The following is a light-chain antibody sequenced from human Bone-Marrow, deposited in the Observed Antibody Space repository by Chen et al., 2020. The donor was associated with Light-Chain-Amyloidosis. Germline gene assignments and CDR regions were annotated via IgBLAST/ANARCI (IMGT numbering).Light chain of an antibody. V-gene: IGLV3-21*02. CDR3: QVWDTTRGV. CDR1: NIGNKN. J-gene: IGLJ3*02. CDR2: DDR. Sequence: SYVLTQPPSVSLAPVQTAPFTCGGNNIGNKNVHWYQQKPGQAPILVVFDDRDRPSGIPERFSGSDSGNTATLTINRVEAGDEADYYCQVWDTTRGVFGGGTKLTVL.